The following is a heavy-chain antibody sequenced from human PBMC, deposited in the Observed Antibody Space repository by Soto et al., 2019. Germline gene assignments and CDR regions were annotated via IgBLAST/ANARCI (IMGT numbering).Heavy chain of an antibody. J-gene: IGHJ4*02. V-gene: IGHV4-39*01. Sequence: SETLSLTCTISGGSISSSSYYWGWIRQPPGKGLEWIGIIYYSGSTYYNPSLKSRVTISVNTSKNQFSLNLTSVTAADTAFYYCAKRGYSFAYLPFGDWGQGTLVTVSS. CDR3: AKRGYSFAYLPFGD. CDR1: GGSISSSSYY. CDR2: IYYSGST. D-gene: IGHD5-18*01.